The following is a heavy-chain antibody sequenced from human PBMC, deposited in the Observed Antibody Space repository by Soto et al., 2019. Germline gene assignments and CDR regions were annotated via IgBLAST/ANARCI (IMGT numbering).Heavy chain of an antibody. V-gene: IGHV4-30-4*02. CDR3: ARIPHIVVVPTGTEFDY. CDR2: IYYSGST. D-gene: IGHD2-2*01. CDR1: GGSISSGDYY. J-gene: IGHJ4*02. Sequence: SDTLSLTCTVSGGSISSGDYYWSWIRQPPGKGLEWIGYIYYSGSTYYNPSLKSRVTISVDTSKNQFSLKLRSVTAADTAVYYCARIPHIVVVPTGTEFDYWGQGTLVTV.